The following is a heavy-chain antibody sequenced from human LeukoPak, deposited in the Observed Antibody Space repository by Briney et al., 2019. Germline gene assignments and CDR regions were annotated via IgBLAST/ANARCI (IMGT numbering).Heavy chain of an antibody. CDR1: GFTFSGSA. V-gene: IGHV3-73*01. CDR2: IRSKANSYAT. Sequence: SGGSLRLSCAASGFTFSGSAMHWVRQASGKGLEWVGRIRSKANSYATAYAASVKGRFTISRDDSKNTAYLQMNSLKTEDTAVYYCTRPTGTSGSYKSWGQGTLVTVSS. CDR3: TRPTGTSGSYKS. J-gene: IGHJ4*02. D-gene: IGHD1-26*01.